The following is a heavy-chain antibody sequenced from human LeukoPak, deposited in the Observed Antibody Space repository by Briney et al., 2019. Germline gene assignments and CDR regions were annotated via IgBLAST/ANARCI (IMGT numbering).Heavy chain of an antibody. CDR2: IYYSGST. D-gene: IGHD3-22*01. CDR1: GGSIRSSSYY. V-gene: IGHV4-39*07. CDR3: ARDLGASSGYYYNWFDP. J-gene: IGHJ5*02. Sequence: PSETLSLTCTVSGGSIRSSSYYWGWLRQPPGKGLEWLGSIYYSGSTYYNPSLKSRVTISVDTSKNQFFMNLRSVTAADTSVYYCARDLGASSGYYYNWFDPWGQGTLVTVSS.